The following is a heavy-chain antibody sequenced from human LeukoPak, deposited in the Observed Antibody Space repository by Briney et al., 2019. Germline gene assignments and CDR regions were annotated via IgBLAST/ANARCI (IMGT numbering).Heavy chain of an antibody. CDR2: IKSANDGGTI. CDR3: TTGIDYGGGY. Sequence: TGGSLRLSCSASGFTFTNTWRNWVRQSPGEGLEWVARIKSANDGGTIDYAAPVRGRFAISRDDSKSTLYLQMNSLKIEDSAVYYCTTGIDYGGGYWGQGTLVTVSS. V-gene: IGHV3-15*07. CDR1: GFTFTNTW. D-gene: IGHD3-16*01. J-gene: IGHJ4*02.